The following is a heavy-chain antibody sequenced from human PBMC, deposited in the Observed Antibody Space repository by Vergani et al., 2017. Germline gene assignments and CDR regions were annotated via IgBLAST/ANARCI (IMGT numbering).Heavy chain of an antibody. Sequence: QLQLQESGSGLVKPSQTLSLTCAVSGGSISSGGYSWSWIRQPPGKGLEWIGYIYYSGSTNYNPSLKSRVTISVDTSKNQFSLKLSSVTAADTAVYYCARESEYSSSSGYYYYYMDVWGKGTTVTVSS. V-gene: IGHV4-30-2*01. CDR2: IYYSGST. CDR3: ARESEYSSSSGYYYYYMDV. D-gene: IGHD6-6*01. J-gene: IGHJ6*03. CDR1: GGSISSGGYS.